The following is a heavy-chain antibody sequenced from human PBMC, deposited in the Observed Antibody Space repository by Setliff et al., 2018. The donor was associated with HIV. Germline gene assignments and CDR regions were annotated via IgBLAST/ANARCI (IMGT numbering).Heavy chain of an antibody. J-gene: IGHJ5*02. CDR1: GYILTNYG. Sequence: PGESLKISCKASGYILTNYGVSWVRQAPGQGLEWMAWINVYSGDTNFAQKFQGRVTMTEYTSTDTAYMELSSLRSDDTAVYYCATDVGVVTAHNWFDPWGQGTLVTVSS. V-gene: IGHV1-18*01. CDR2: INVYSGDT. D-gene: IGHD2-21*02. CDR3: ATDVGVVTAHNWFDP.